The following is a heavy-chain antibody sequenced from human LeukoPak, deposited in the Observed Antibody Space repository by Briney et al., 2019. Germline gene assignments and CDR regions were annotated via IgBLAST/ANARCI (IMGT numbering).Heavy chain of an antibody. CDR1: GFTFSSSG. J-gene: IGHJ6*02. CDR3: ARGGGLDV. Sequence: GGPLRLSCAASGFTFSSSGMHWVRQAPGKGLEWVASINHNGNVNYYVDSVKGRFTISRDNAKNSLYLQTSNLRAEDTAVYFCARGGGLDVWGQGATVTVSS. D-gene: IGHD3-16*01. V-gene: IGHV3-7*03. CDR2: INHNGNVN.